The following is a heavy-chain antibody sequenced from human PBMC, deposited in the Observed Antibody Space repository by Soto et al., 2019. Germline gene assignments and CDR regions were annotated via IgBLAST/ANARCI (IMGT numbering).Heavy chain of an antibody. CDR2: IYSSGST. D-gene: IGHD5-18*01. J-gene: IGHJ4*02. V-gene: IGHV4-59*01. Sequence: PSETLSLTCTVSGGSITNYYWSWIRQPPGKGLEWIGYIYSSGSTNYNPSLKSRVTISADTSKNQVSLKLTSVTAADTAVYYCARVHPHSYGIYYFDFWGQGTLVTVSS. CDR1: GGSITNYY. CDR3: ARVHPHSYGIYYFDF.